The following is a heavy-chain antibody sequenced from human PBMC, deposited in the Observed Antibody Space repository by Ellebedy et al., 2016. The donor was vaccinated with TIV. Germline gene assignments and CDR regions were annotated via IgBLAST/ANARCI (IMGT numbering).Heavy chain of an antibody. CDR3: ARSGGSGIAAAGYDY. V-gene: IGHV4-34*01. D-gene: IGHD6-13*01. CDR2: INHSGST. Sequence: SETLSLXXAVYGGSFSGYYWSWIRQPPGKGLEWIGEINHSGSTNYNPSLKSRVTISVDTSKNQFSLKLSSVTAADTAVYYCARSGGSGIAAAGYDYWGQGTLVTVSS. J-gene: IGHJ4*02. CDR1: GGSFSGYY.